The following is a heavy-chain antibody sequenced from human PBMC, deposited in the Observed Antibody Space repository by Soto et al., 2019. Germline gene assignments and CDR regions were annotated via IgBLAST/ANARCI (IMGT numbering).Heavy chain of an antibody. CDR3: ARGRSTSWFSDY. D-gene: IGHD6-13*01. CDR1: GYTFTSYD. Sequence: QVQLVQSGAEVKKPGASVKVSCKASGYTFTSYDINWVRQATGHGLEWMGSMNPNSGNTGYAQNLQGRVTMTRNTSTSTAYMELSSLSSDDTAVYYCARGRSTSWFSDYWGLGTLVTVSS. CDR2: MNPNSGNT. V-gene: IGHV1-8*01. J-gene: IGHJ4*02.